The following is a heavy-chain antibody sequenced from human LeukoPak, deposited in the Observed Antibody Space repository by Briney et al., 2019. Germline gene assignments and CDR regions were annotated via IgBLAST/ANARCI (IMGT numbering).Heavy chain of an antibody. J-gene: IGHJ4*02. Sequence: GGSLRLSCTASGFKFTNYAMHWVRQAPGKGLEWVSTIGGSGVTKFYADSVAGRFTISRDNSNNALFLQMNSLRAEDTAVYYCVSNYDSSGPFGYWGQGTLVTVST. CDR2: IGGSGVTK. CDR3: VSNYDSSGPFGY. D-gene: IGHD3-22*01. CDR1: GFKFTNYA. V-gene: IGHV3-23*01.